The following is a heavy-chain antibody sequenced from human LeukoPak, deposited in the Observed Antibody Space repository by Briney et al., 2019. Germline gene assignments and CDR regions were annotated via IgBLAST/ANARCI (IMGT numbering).Heavy chain of an antibody. D-gene: IGHD3-16*02. CDR3: ARDGSFYFDY. CDR1: GFTFSRYE. J-gene: IGHJ4*02. Sequence: GGSLILSCAASGFTFSRYEMNWVRQAPGKGLEWLSYISSSGSTMYYADSVKGRITISRDNAKNSLYLQMNILRPEDTAVYHCARDGSFYFDYWGQGTLVTVSS. V-gene: IGHV3-48*03. CDR2: ISSSGSTM.